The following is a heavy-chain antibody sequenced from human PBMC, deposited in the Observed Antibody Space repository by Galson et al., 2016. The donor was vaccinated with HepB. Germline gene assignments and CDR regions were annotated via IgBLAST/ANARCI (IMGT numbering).Heavy chain of an antibody. CDR1: GGSFSSFY. J-gene: IGHJ4*02. V-gene: IGHV4-34*01. CDR3: ARVPFYFGSGILDY. CDR2: INHSGST. D-gene: IGHD3-10*01. Sequence: SETLSLTCAVYGGSFSSFYWTWIRQPPGKGLEWIGEINHSGSTNYNPSLKSRVSVTVDTSKNQFPLKLTSVTAADTAIYYCARVPFYFGSGILDYWGQGTPVTVSS.